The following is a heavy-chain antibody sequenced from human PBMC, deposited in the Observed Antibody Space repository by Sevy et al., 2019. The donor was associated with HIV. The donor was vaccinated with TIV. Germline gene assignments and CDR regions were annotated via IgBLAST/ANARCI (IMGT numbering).Heavy chain of an antibody. J-gene: IGHJ4*02. CDR1: GFTFSSYW. V-gene: IGHV3-7*01. CDR2: IKQDGSEK. CDR3: AGEARGAGPLFDY. D-gene: IGHD6-19*01. Sequence: GGSLRLSCAASGFTFSSYWMSWVRQAPGKGLEWVANIKQDGSEKYYVDSVKGRFTISRDNAKNSLYLQMNSLRAEDTAVYYCAGEARGAGPLFDYWGQGTLVTVSS.